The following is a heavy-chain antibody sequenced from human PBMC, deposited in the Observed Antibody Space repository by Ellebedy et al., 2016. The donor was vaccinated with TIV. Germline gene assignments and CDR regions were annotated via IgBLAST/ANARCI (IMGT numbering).Heavy chain of an antibody. CDR3: ARGKSGTFKHHAFDS. J-gene: IGHJ4*02. Sequence: GESLKISCAASGFTFSNYAMSWVRQAPGTGLEWVAGFGVSGDTTYYVDSVKGRFTISRDNSRNTLYLYMNSLRADDTAIYYCARGKSGTFKHHAFDSWGQGTLVTVSS. D-gene: IGHD1-14*01. CDR1: GFTFSNYA. CDR2: FGVSGDTT. V-gene: IGHV3-23*01.